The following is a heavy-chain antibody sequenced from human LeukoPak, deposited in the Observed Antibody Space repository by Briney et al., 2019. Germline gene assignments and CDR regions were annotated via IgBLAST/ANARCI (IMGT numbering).Heavy chain of an antibody. CDR2: IKSKTDGGTT. CDR1: GFTFSYAW. Sequence: GGSPRLSCAASGFTFSYAWMNWVRQAPAKGMEWVGRIKSKTDGGTTDYAAPVKGRFTISRDDSKNTLYLQMNSLKTEDTAVYSCTTDPQWPPSGWGQGTLVTVSS. J-gene: IGHJ4*02. D-gene: IGHD6-19*01. V-gene: IGHV3-15*01. CDR3: TTDPQWPPSG.